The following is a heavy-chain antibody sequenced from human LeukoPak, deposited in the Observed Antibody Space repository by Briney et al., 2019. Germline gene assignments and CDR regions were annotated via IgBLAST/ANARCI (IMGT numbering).Heavy chain of an antibody. CDR1: GGSVSGYY. J-gene: IGHJ4*02. CDR2: VYYSGST. D-gene: IGHD2-15*01. Sequence: SETLSLTCVVSGGSVSGYYWGWIRQPPGRGLEWIGYVYYSGSTNYNPSFKSRITISVGTSRNQFSLQLSSVTAADTAVYYCARIHRYCSGGACYVLDNWGQGTLVAVSS. CDR3: ARIHRYCSGGACYVLDN. V-gene: IGHV4-59*02.